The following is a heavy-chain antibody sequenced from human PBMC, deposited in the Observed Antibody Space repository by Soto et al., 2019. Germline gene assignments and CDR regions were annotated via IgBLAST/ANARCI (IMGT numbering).Heavy chain of an antibody. J-gene: IGHJ4*02. CDR2: TDYSGNT. CDR3: ARAVGDPLYYLDY. Sequence: QVQLQESGPGLVRPSETLSLPCTVSSDSISSYYWIWIRQSPGKGLEWIGYTDYSGNTNYNPSLKRRVTISGDTSKNQFSLRLSSVTAADTAVYYCARAVGDPLYYLDYWGQGTLVTVSS. V-gene: IGHV4-59*08. CDR1: SDSISSYY. D-gene: IGHD6-19*01.